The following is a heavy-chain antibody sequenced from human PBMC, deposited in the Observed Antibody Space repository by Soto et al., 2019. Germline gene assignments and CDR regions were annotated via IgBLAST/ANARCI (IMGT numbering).Heavy chain of an antibody. CDR2: ISSSGSTI. V-gene: IGHV3-48*03. J-gene: IGHJ6*02. Sequence: PGGSLRLSCAASGFTFSSYEMNWVRQAPGKGLEWVSYISSSGSTIYYADSVKGRFTISRDNAKNSLYLQMNSLRAEDTAVYYCARARGVTIFSYGTDVWGQGTTVTVSS. CDR1: GFTFSSYE. D-gene: IGHD3-9*01. CDR3: ARARGVTIFSYGTDV.